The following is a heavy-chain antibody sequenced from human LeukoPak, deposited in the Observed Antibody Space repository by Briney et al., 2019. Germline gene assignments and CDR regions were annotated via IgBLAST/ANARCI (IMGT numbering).Heavy chain of an antibody. CDR1: GYTFTGYY. Sequence: GASVKVSCKASGYTFTGYYMHWVRQAPGQGLEWMGWINPNSGGTNYAQKFQGRVTMTRDTSISTAYMELSRLRSDDTAVFYCARDSVVFTKAIDYWGQGTLVTVSS. CDR3: ARDSVVFTKAIDY. V-gene: IGHV1-2*02. CDR2: INPNSGGT. J-gene: IGHJ4*02. D-gene: IGHD2-21*01.